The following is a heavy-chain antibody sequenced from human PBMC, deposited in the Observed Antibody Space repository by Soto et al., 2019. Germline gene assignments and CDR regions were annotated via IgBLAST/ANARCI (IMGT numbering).Heavy chain of an antibody. Sequence: HPGGSLRLSCAASVFTFSSYGMHLVRQAPGEGLEWVAVISYDGSDKYYADSVKGRFTISRDNSKNTLYLQMNSLRAEDTAVYYCAKFIAAAAYGMEVWGQGTTVTVSS. CDR2: ISYDGSDK. CDR1: VFTFSSYG. J-gene: IGHJ6*02. V-gene: IGHV3-30*18. D-gene: IGHD6-13*01. CDR3: AKFIAAAAYGMEV.